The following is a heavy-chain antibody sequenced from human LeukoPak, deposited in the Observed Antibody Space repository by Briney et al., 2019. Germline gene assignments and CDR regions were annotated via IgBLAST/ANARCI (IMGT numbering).Heavy chain of an antibody. D-gene: IGHD3-10*01. CDR3: ARPVRYGSGSYKPYNWFDP. J-gene: IGHJ5*02. CDR2: ISSSDSTI. CDR1: GFTFGSYE. Sequence: PGGSLRLSCAASGFTFGSYEMNWVRQAPGKGLEWVSYISSSDSTIYYADSVKGRFTISRDNAKNSLYLQMNSLRAGDTAVYYCARPVRYGSGSYKPYNWFDPWGQGTLVTVSS. V-gene: IGHV3-48*03.